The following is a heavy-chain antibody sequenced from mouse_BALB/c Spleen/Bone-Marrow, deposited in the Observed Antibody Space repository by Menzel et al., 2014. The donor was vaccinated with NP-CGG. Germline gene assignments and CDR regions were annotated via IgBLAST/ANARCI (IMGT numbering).Heavy chain of an antibody. CDR3: ARDVGYGNYFVY. J-gene: IGHJ3*01. D-gene: IGHD2-10*02. CDR2: SRNKAKYYTT. CDR1: GFTFSDFY. Sequence: EVHLVESGGGLVQPGDSLRLSCATPGFTFSDFYMEWVRQPPGKRLEWIATSRNKAKYYTTEYSASVKGRFIVSRDTSQGVLYLQMNALRAEDTAIYYCARDVGYGNYFVYWGQGTLVTVSA. V-gene: IGHV7-1*02.